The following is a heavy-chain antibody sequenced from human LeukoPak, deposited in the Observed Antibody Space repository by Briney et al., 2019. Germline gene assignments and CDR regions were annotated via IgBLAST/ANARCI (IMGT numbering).Heavy chain of an antibody. J-gene: IGHJ4*02. D-gene: IGHD2-21*01. CDR1: GFTFSDYT. Sequence: PGGSLRLSCAASGFTFSDYTMNWVRQAPGKGLEWVSSISSSSTSIYYADSVKGRFTISRDNAKNSLYLQMNSLRDEDTAMYYCARDFAVMAYWGQGTLVTVSS. CDR2: ISSSSTSI. V-gene: IGHV3-21*03. CDR3: ARDFAVMAY.